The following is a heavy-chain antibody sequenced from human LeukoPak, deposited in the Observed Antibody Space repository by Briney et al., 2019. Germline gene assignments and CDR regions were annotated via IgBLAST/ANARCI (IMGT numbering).Heavy chain of an antibody. V-gene: IGHV5-51*01. CDR2: IYPGDSDT. CDR1: GYSFSNYW. Sequence: PGESLKISCRASGYSFSNYWIGWVRQMPGKGLESMGIIYPGDSDTRYTPSFQGQVAISADKSISTAYLQWSSLKASDTAMYYCARLYDSAYNFDYWGQGTLVSVSS. D-gene: IGHD3-22*01. CDR3: ARLYDSAYNFDY. J-gene: IGHJ4*02.